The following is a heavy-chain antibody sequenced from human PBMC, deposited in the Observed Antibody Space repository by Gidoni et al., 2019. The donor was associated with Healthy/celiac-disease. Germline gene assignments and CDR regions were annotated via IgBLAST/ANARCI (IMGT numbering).Heavy chain of an antibody. CDR2: INHSGST. D-gene: IGHD2-2*01. CDR1: AWSVSGYY. V-gene: IGHV4-34*01. CDR3: ARVESSSTSPSTDY. Sequence: QVQLQQCGAGLLKPSETLSLPCSVYAWSVSGYYWSWIRQPPGKGLEWIGEINHSGSTNYNPSLKSRVTISVDTSKNQFSLKLSSVTAADTAVYYCARVESSSTSPSTDYWGQGTLVTVSS. J-gene: IGHJ4*02.